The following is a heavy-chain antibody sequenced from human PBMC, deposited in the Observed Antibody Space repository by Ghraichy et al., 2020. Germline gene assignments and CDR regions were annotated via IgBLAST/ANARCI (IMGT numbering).Heavy chain of an antibody. J-gene: IGHJ6*02. V-gene: IGHV3-48*02. CDR1: GFTFSSYS. D-gene: IGHD5-12*01. Sequence: GGSLRLSCAASGFTFSSYSMNWVRQAPGKGLEWVLYISSSSSTIYYADSVKGRFTISRDNAKNSLYLQMNSLRDEDTAVYYCARVIHSGYDYRDYYYGMDVWGQGTTVTVSS. CDR2: ISSSSSTI. CDR3: ARVIHSGYDYRDYYYGMDV.